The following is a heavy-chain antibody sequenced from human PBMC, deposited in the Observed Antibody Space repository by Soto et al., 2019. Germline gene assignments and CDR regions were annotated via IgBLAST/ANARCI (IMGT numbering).Heavy chain of an antibody. D-gene: IGHD6-13*01. CDR2: IYYSGTT. V-gene: IGHV4-39*07. CDR1: GGSISSSNYY. J-gene: IGHJ4*02. Sequence: SETLSLTCTVSGGSISSSNYYWGWVRQPPGKGLEWIGTIYYSGTTNYNPSLKSRVTISVDTSKNQLSLKLSSVTAADTAAYYCARGSAAGTKSPFDYWGQGTLVTVSS. CDR3: ARGSAAGTKSPFDY.